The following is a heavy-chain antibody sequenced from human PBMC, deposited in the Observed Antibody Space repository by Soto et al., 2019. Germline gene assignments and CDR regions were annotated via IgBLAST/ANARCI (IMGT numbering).Heavy chain of an antibody. J-gene: IGHJ4*02. CDR3: ASGAGRYFDWLLPEEGPFDY. CDR1: GGTFSSYA. CDR2: IIPIFGTA. V-gene: IGHV1-69*12. D-gene: IGHD3-9*01. Sequence: QVQLVQSGAEVKKPGSSVKVSCKASGGTFSSYAISWVRQAPGQGLEWMGGIIPIFGTANYAQKFQGRVTITADESTSTAYMELSSLRSEDTAVYYCASGAGRYFDWLLPEEGPFDYWGQGTLVTVSS.